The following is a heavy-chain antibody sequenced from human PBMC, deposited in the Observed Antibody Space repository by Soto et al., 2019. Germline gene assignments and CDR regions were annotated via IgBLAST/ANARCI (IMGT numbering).Heavy chain of an antibody. V-gene: IGHV3-30*18. CDR2: ISYDGHNK. Sequence: XVCLSLSIAASRFSFSSFGMHWVRQAPGKGLEWVALISYDGHNKNYTDSVKGRFTVSRDNSKNTLYLQMNSLRPEDTAVYYCVQDRYRYCSGGSCYYFDEWGQRTLVTVSS. J-gene: IGHJ4*02. D-gene: IGHD2-15*01. CDR3: VQDRYRYCSGGSCYYFDE. CDR1: RFSFSSFG.